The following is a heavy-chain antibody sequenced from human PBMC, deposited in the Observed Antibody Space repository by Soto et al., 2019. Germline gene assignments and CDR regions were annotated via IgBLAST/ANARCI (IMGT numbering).Heavy chain of an antibody. V-gene: IGHV3-23*01. CDR2: VTGSGANT. CDR3: AKKRIVAGGDFDY. D-gene: IGHD6-13*01. Sequence: PGGSLRLSCAASGFTFSSYAMSWVRQAPGKGLEWVSAVTGSGANTYYADSVKGRFTISRDNSKNTLNLQMNSLRAEDTAVYYCAKKRIVAGGDFDYWGQGTLVTVSS. CDR1: GFTFSSYA. J-gene: IGHJ4*02.